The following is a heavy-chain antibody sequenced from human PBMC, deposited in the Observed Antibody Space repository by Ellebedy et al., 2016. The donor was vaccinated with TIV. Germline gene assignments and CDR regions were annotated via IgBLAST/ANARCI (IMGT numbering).Heavy chain of an antibody. CDR3: AKEGRRNYDTSGYPYYFDY. CDR2: ITGSGDGGRT. V-gene: IGHV3-23*01. D-gene: IGHD3-22*01. J-gene: IGHJ4*02. Sequence: GGSLRLSXAASGFTFSSYAMSWVRQAPGKGLEWLSAITGSGDGGRTYSADSVKGRFTISRDNSKNTLYLQMNSLRAEDTAVYYCAKEGRRNYDTSGYPYYFDYWGQGILVTVSS. CDR1: GFTFSSYA.